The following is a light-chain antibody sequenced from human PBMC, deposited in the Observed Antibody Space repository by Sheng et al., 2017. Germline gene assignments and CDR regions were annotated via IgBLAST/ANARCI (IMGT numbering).Light chain of an antibody. CDR1: QSLNNW. V-gene: IGKV1-5*03. CDR2: RAS. Sequence: DIQMTQSPSTLYASVGDRVSITCRASQSLNNWLAWYQQKPGKAPKLLIYRASSLESGVPSRFSGSGSGTEFTLTISSLQPDDFATYYCQQYKDYTWAFGPGTKVELK. J-gene: IGKJ1*01. CDR3: QQYKDYTWA.